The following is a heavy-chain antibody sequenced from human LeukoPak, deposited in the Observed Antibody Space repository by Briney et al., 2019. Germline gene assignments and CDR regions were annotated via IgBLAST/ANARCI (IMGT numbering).Heavy chain of an antibody. CDR2: IIPMFSTA. CDR1: GGTFTTYV. Sequence: SVKVSCKASGGTFTTYVFSWVRQAPGQGLEWMGTIIPMFSTANHAQKFEGRVTITTDESTSTAYMELSNVRSEDTAVYYCAKNDYGDYGGYDAFDTWGQGTMVTVSS. V-gene: IGHV1-69*05. CDR3: AKNDYGDYGGYDAFDT. J-gene: IGHJ3*02. D-gene: IGHD4-17*01.